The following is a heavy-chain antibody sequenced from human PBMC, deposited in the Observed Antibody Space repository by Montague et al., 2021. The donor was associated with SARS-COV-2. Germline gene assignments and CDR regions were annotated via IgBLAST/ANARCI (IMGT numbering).Heavy chain of an antibody. J-gene: IGHJ6*02. CDR2: ISGSSGTI. V-gene: IGHV3-48*04. CDR1: GFTFSTCS. Sequence: SLRLSCAATGFTFSTCSMNWVRQAPGKGLEWISYISGSSGTIYYADSVKGRFTISRDNSRDSLSLQMNSLRADDTAVYYCARHDSCSDYLMSTLYGIDVWGQGTTVIVSS. CDR3: ARHDSCSDYLMSTLYGIDV. D-gene: IGHD3-3*01.